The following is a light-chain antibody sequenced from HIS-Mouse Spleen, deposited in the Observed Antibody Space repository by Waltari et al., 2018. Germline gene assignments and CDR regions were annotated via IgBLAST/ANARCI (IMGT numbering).Light chain of an antibody. CDR1: SSDVGSYNL. CDR2: EGS. Sequence: QSALTQPASVSGSPGQSITISCTGTSSDVGSYNLVSWSQQYPGKAPKLMIYEGSKRPSGVSNRFSGSKSGNTASLTISGLQAEDEADYYCCSYAGSSTWVFGGGTKLTVL. CDR3: CSYAGSSTWV. V-gene: IGLV2-23*01. J-gene: IGLJ3*02.